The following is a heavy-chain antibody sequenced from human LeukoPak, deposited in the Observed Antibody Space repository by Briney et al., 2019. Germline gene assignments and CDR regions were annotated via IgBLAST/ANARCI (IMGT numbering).Heavy chain of an antibody. CDR2: ISISSTTI. CDR3: ARARFDGIHYYFDY. J-gene: IGHJ4*02. Sequence: PGGSLRLSCAASGFTFSSYSMNWVRQAPGKGLEWVSYISISSTTIYYADSVKGRFTISRDNARNSLYLQINSLRDEDTAVYYCARARFDGIHYYFDYWGQGTLVTVSS. CDR1: GFTFSSYS. D-gene: IGHD5-18*01. V-gene: IGHV3-48*02.